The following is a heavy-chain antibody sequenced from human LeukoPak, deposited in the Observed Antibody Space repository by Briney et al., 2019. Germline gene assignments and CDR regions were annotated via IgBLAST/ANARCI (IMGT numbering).Heavy chain of an antibody. J-gene: IGHJ3*02. CDR2: MNPNSGNT. Sequence: GASVKVSCKASGYTFTSYDINWVRQATGQGLEWMGWMNPNSGNTGYAQKFQGRVTMTRDTSISTAYMELSRLRSDDTAVYYCARGLGYCSGGSCYFGAFDIWGQGTMVTVSS. D-gene: IGHD2-15*01. V-gene: IGHV1-8*01. CDR3: ARGLGYCSGGSCYFGAFDI. CDR1: GYTFTSYD.